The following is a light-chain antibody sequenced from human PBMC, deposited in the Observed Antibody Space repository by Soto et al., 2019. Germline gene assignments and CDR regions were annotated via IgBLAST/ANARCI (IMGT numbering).Light chain of an antibody. V-gene: IGLV2-14*01. Sequence: QSALTQPASVSGSPGQSIAISCTGTSSDVGAYNYVSWFQQPPGKAPKLMIYDDSNRPSGVSNRFSGSKSGNTASLTISGLQAEDEADYYCSSYTSSSTLYVFGAGTKLTVL. CDR3: SSYTSSSTLYV. CDR2: DDS. J-gene: IGLJ1*01. CDR1: SSDVGAYNY.